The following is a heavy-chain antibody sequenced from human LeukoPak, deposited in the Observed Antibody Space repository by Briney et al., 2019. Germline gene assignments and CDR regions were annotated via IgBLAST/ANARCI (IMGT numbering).Heavy chain of an antibody. V-gene: IGHV4-59*01. CDR3: ARAGGSGSYYILDY. CDR2: IYYSGST. CDR1: GGSISSYY. Sequence: SETLSLTCTVSGGSISSYYWSWIRQPPGKGLEWIGYIYYSGSTNYNPSLKSRVTISVDTSKNQFSLKLSSVTAADTAVYYCARAGGSGSYYILDYWGQGTLVTVSS. D-gene: IGHD3-10*01. J-gene: IGHJ4*02.